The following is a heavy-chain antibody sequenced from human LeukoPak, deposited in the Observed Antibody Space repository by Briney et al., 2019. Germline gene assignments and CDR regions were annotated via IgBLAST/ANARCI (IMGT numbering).Heavy chain of an antibody. D-gene: IGHD3-10*01. J-gene: IGHJ4*02. CDR2: ISPSGDIT. CDR3: AKDDAWLRFGE. Sequence: GGSPRLSCPASGFTFSSYGMHWVRQAPGKGLEWVSGISPSGDITYYADSVKGRFTISRDNSKNTVYLQVISLTAEDTAVYYCAKDDAWLRFGEWSQGTLVTVSS. CDR1: GFTFSSYG. V-gene: IGHV3-23*01.